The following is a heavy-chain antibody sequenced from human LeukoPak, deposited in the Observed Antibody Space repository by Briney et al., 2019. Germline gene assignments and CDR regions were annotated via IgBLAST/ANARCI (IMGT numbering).Heavy chain of an antibody. CDR3: ARIERAGTCYFDY. V-gene: IGHV4-59*11. Sequence: SETLSLICTVSGGSISSHYWSWIRQLPGKGLEWIGYIYYSGSTNSNPSLKSRVTISVDTSKNQFSLKLSSVTAADTAVYYCARIERAGTCYFDYWGQGILVTVSS. J-gene: IGHJ4*02. D-gene: IGHD1-1*01. CDR2: IYYSGST. CDR1: GGSISSHY.